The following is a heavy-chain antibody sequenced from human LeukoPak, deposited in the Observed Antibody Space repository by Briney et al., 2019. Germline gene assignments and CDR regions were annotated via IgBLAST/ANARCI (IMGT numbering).Heavy chain of an antibody. Sequence: SETLSLTCTVSGGSISNRNYHWGWIRQPPGKGLEWIGSICSSASAYYNPSLKSRVTISVDTSKNQFSLKLSSVTAADTAVYYCARGENVLRYFDWLRGHSWFDPWGQGTLVTVSS. V-gene: IGHV4-39*07. CDR1: GGSISNRNYH. J-gene: IGHJ5*02. CDR3: ARGENVLRYFDWLRGHSWFDP. D-gene: IGHD3-9*01. CDR2: ICSSASA.